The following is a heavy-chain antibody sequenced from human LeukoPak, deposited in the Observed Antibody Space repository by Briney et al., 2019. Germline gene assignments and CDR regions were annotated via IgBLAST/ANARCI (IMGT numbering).Heavy chain of an antibody. CDR2: IYHSGST. CDR1: GGSISSSNW. D-gene: IGHD2-15*01. Sequence: PSETLSLTCAVSGGSISSSNWWTWVRQPPGKGLEWIGEIYHSGSTNYNPSLKSRVTISVDKSKNQFSLKLSSVTAADTAVYYCASAARYCSGGSCYYYYYYMDVWGKGTTVTVSS. J-gene: IGHJ6*03. CDR3: ASAARYCSGGSCYYYYYYMDV. V-gene: IGHV4-4*02.